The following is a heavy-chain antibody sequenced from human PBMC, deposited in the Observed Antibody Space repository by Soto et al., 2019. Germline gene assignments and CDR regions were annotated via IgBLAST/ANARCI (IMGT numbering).Heavy chain of an antibody. CDR1: GFTFSNSW. V-gene: IGHV3-7*01. CDR2: MNQDGSEK. CDR3: ARDLRYSYFDY. D-gene: IGHD1-1*01. Sequence: GGSLRLSCAASGFTFSNSWMSWVRQAPGKGLEWVANMNQDGSEKNYVDSVKGRFTISRDNAKNSLHLQMNSLKSEDTAVYYCARDLRYSYFDYWGQGSLVTVSS. J-gene: IGHJ4*02.